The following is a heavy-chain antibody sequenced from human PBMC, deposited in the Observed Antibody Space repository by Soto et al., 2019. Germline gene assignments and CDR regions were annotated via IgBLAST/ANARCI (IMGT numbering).Heavy chain of an antibody. V-gene: IGHV3-30*05. J-gene: IGHJ4*02. Sequence: QVRLVESGGGVVQPGRSLRLSCAASGFTFSHYGMQWVRQAPGKGLEWVAVISYDGSNQYYADSLKGRFTISRDNSENTLFLQMSSLRAEDTAVYFWAKEEMATIVYWGQGSLVTVSS. D-gene: IGHD5-12*01. CDR2: ISYDGSNQ. CDR3: AKEEMATIVY. CDR1: GFTFSHYG.